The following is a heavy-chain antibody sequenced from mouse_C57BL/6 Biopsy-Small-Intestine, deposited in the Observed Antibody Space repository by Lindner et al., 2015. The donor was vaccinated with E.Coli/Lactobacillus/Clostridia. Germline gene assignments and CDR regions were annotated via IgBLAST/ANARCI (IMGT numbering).Heavy chain of an antibody. V-gene: IGHV5-6*01. D-gene: IGHD1-1*01. Sequence: VQLQESGGDLVKPGGSLKLSCAASGFTFSSYGMSWVRQTPDKRLEWVATISNGGSYTYYPDSVKGRFTISRDNAKNSLYLQMNSLKSEDTAIYYCARQTHYVSSHFDYWGQGTTLTVSS. CDR2: ISNGGSYT. CDR1: GFTFSSYG. J-gene: IGHJ2*01. CDR3: ARQTHYVSSHFDY.